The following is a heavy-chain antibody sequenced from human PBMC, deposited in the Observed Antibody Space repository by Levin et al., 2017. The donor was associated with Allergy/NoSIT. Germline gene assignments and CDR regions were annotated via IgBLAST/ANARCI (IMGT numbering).Heavy chain of an antibody. D-gene: IGHD1-1*01. Sequence: PSETLSLTCSVSGGPINNYYWSWLRQPPGKGLEWIGYIYSDGTTNYNPSLKSRVTMSVDTSKNQFSLRLSPVTAADTAVYSCARARYSTLFDFWGQGTLVSVSS. CDR2: IYSDGTT. V-gene: IGHV4-59*01. CDR1: GGPINNYY. J-gene: IGHJ4*02. CDR3: ARARYSTLFDF.